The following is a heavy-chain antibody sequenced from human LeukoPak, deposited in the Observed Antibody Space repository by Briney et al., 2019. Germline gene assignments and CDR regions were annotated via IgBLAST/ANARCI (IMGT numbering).Heavy chain of an antibody. CDR2: INWNGGST. J-gene: IGHJ4*02. V-gene: IGHV3-20*04. CDR3: ARALLPGIAAAGIFDY. CDR1: GFTFSSYS. D-gene: IGHD6-13*01. Sequence: PGGSLRLSCAASGFTFSSYSMNWVRQAPGKGLEWVSGINWNGGSTGYADSVKGRFTISRDNAKNSLYLQMNSLRAEDTALYYCARALLPGIAAAGIFDYWGQGTLVTVSS.